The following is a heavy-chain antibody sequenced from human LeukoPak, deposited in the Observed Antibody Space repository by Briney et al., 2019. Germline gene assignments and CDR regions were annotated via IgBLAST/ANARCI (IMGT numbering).Heavy chain of an antibody. CDR2: DYHSGST. CDR3: ARVGGIAARGGY. D-gene: IGHD6-13*01. V-gene: IGHV4-4*02. CDR1: GGSISSSYW. Sequence: PSETLSLTCAVSGGSISSSYWWSWVRQPPGKGLEWIGEDYHSGSTNYYPSLKSRVTISIEKSKNQFSLKLSSVTAADTAVYYCARVGGIAARGGYWGQGTLVTVSS. J-gene: IGHJ4*02.